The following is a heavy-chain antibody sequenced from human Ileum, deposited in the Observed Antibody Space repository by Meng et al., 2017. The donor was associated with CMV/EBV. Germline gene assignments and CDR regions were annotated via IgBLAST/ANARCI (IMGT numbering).Heavy chain of an antibody. Sequence: QVQLQQSGPRLVRPSQTLSLTCAISGDSVFNKNVAWNWIRQSPSRGLEWLGRTYYMSKWNNDYAASVESRIIVNLDTFTNQLSLQLNSVTPDDTAVYYCARGQFSALDFWGQGTLVTGSS. D-gene: IGHD4-11*01. CDR3: ARGQFSALDF. V-gene: IGHV6-1*01. CDR1: GDSVFNKNVA. J-gene: IGHJ4*02. CDR2: TYYMSKWNN.